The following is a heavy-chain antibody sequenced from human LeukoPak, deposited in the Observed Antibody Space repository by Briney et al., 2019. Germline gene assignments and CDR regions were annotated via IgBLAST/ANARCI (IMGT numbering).Heavy chain of an antibody. J-gene: IGHJ6*02. V-gene: IGHV3-74*01. CDR2: IDSDGSST. D-gene: IGHD2-15*01. CDR1: GFSFSSHW. CDR3: ARDLYCSGGSCYSDYYYYGMDV. Sequence: GGSLRLSCTASGFSFSSHWMHWVRQGPGKGLVWVSRIDSDGSSTSYADSVKGRFTISRDNAKNSLYLQMNSLRAEDTAVYYCARDLYCSGGSCYSDYYYYGMDVWGQGTTVTVSS.